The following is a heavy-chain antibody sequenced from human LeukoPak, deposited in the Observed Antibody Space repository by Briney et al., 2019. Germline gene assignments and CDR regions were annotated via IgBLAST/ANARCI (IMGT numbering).Heavy chain of an antibody. J-gene: IGHJ6*02. CDR2: INDYTGDS. Sequence: SETLSLTCTVFCGSFTDYFWTWIRHSPGKGLEWIGEINDYTGDSKYNPSLNSRVSISLEKSKNQLSLELRSVTAADTAVYYWARGRIAKIVVVHSFSYGMDVWGQGTTVTVSS. V-gene: IGHV4-34*01. CDR1: CGSFTDYF. CDR3: ARGRIAKIVVVHSFSYGMDV. D-gene: IGHD3-22*01.